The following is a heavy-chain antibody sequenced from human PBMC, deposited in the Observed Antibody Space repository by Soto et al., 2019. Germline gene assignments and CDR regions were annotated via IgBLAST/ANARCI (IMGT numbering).Heavy chain of an antibody. Sequence: QVQLVESGGGVVQPGRSLRLSCAASGFTFSSYAMHWVRQAPGKGLEWVAVISYDGSNKYYADSVKGRFTISRDNSKNTLYLQMNSLRAVDTAVYYCASSYGSGSYVTQNYYYYGMDVWGQGTTVTVSS. CDR1: GFTFSSYA. CDR2: ISYDGSNK. D-gene: IGHD3-10*01. J-gene: IGHJ6*02. V-gene: IGHV3-30-3*01. CDR3: ASSYGSGSYVTQNYYYYGMDV.